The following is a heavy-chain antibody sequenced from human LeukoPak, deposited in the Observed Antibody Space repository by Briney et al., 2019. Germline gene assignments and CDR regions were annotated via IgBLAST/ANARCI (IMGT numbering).Heavy chain of an antibody. CDR2: INPNSGGT. J-gene: IGHJ4*02. Sequence: ASVKVSCKASGYTFTGYYIHWVRQAPAQGLEWMGRINPNSGGTSYAQKFQGRVTVTRDTSITTAYMELSRLRSDDTAVYYCAREPDYGDFALPDYWGQGTLVTVSS. CDR1: GYTFTGYY. V-gene: IGHV1-2*02. CDR3: AREPDYGDFALPDY. D-gene: IGHD4-17*01.